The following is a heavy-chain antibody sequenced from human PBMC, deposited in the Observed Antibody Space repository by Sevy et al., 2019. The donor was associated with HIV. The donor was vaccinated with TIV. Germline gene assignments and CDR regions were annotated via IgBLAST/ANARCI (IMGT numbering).Heavy chain of an antibody. V-gene: IGHV4-34*01. J-gene: IGHJ4*02. CDR3: ARHPLWFGEFKYAFDY. CDR1: GGSFSGYY. D-gene: IGHD3-10*01. Sequence: GSLSLTCAVYGGSFSGYYWSWIRQPPGKGLEWIGEINHSGSTNYNPSLKSRVTISVDTSKNQFSLKLSSVTAADTAVYYCARHPLWFGEFKYAFDYWGQGTLVTVSS. CDR2: INHSGST.